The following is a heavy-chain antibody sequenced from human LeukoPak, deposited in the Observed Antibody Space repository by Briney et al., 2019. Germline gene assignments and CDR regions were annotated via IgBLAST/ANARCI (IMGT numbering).Heavy chain of an antibody. CDR2: IHYSGST. J-gene: IGHJ4*02. CDR3: ARIKRGGFSGFDY. V-gene: IGHV4-59*12. D-gene: IGHD3-10*01. CDR1: GGSISSYY. Sequence: SETLSLTCTISGGSISSYYWSWIRQPPGKGLEWIGNIHYSGSTNYNPSLKSRVTISVDKSKNQFSLKLSSVTAADTAVYYCARIKRGGFSGFDYWGQGTLVTVSS.